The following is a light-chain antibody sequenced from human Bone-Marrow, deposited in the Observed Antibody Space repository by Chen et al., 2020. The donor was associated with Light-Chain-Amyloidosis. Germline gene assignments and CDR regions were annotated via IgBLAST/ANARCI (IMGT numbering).Light chain of an antibody. CDR2: RDT. Sequence: SYELTQPPSVSVSPGQTARITCSGDDLPTKYAYWYQQKPGQAPVLVIHRDTERHSGISERFSGSNSGTTATLTSSGIQAEDEADYHCQSADSSGTYEVIVGGGTKLTVL. CDR3: QSADSSGTYEVI. V-gene: IGLV3-25*03. CDR1: DLPTKY. J-gene: IGLJ2*01.